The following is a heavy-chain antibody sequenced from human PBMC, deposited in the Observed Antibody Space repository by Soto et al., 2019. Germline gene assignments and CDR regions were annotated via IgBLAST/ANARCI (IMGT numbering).Heavy chain of an antibody. Sequence: ASVKVSCKASGYTFTCYGISWVRQAPGQGLEWMGWISAYNGNTNYAQKLQGRVTMTTDTSTSTAYMELSSLRSEDTAVYYCAIEVRRSNQFDHWGQGTMVTVSS. CDR1: GYTFTCYG. CDR3: AIEVRRSNQFDH. V-gene: IGHV1-18*04. D-gene: IGHD3-10*01. CDR2: ISAYNGNT. J-gene: IGHJ4*02.